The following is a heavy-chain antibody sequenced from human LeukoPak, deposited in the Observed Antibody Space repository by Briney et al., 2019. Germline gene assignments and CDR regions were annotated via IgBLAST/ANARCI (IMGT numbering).Heavy chain of an antibody. CDR3: AAEAAYYYDSRAAFDV. V-gene: IGHV1-58*01. D-gene: IGHD3-22*01. J-gene: IGHJ3*01. Sequence: VTSVKVSCKASGFTFTSSAVQWVRQARGQRLEWIGWIVVGSGNTNYAQNFQERVTITRDMSTSLVYMELSSLRSEDTAVYYCAAEAAYYYDSRAAFDVWGQGTMVTVSS. CDR2: IVVGSGNT. CDR1: GFTFTSSA.